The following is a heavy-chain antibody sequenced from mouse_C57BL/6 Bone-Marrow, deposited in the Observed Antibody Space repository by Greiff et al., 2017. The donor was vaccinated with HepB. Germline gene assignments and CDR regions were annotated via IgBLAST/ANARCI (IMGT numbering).Heavy chain of an antibody. Sequence: EVNLVESGGGLVQPGGSLKLSCAASGFTFSDYYMYWVRQTPEKRLEWVAYISNGGGSTYYPDTVKGRFTISRDNAKNTLYLQMSRLKSEDTAMYYCASLYYYGSSYRAMDYWGQGTSVTVSS. CDR1: GFTFSDYY. CDR2: ISNGGGST. D-gene: IGHD1-1*01. J-gene: IGHJ4*01. V-gene: IGHV5-12*01. CDR3: ASLYYYGSSYRAMDY.